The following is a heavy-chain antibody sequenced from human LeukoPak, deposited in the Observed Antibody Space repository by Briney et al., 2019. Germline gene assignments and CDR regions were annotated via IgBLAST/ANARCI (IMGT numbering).Heavy chain of an antibody. Sequence: ASVKVSCKASGYTFPSYYMHWVRQATGQGLEWMGWMNPNSGNTGYAQKFQGRVTITRNTSISTAYMELSSLRSEDTAVYYCARARRGYSYGFRGFYYYYMDVWGKGTTVTVSS. CDR2: MNPNSGNT. V-gene: IGHV1-8*03. CDR1: GYTFPSYY. CDR3: ARARRGYSYGFRGFYYYYMDV. J-gene: IGHJ6*03. D-gene: IGHD5-18*01.